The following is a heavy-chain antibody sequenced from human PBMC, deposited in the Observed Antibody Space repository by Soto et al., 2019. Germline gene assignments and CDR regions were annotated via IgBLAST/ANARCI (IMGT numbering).Heavy chain of an antibody. Sequence: LRLSCAASGFTFSDYYMSWIRQAPGKGLEWVSYISSSGSNIYYADSVKGRFTISRDNAKNSLYLQMNSLRAEDTAVYYCARGGYYYDSSGYYPGYWGQGTLVTVSS. CDR2: ISSSGSNI. CDR1: GFTFSDYY. D-gene: IGHD3-22*01. J-gene: IGHJ4*02. CDR3: ARGGYYYDSSGYYPGY. V-gene: IGHV3-11*01.